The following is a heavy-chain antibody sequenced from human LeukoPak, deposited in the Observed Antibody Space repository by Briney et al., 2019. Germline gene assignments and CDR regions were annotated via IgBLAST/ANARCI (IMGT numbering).Heavy chain of an antibody. CDR3: AKDIEAGTAGFSFDY. Sequence: PGGSLRLSCAASGFTFDDYAMHWARHAPGKGLEWVSLICGNGDSTYYGASVKGRFPMSRVNIKNSLYLQMNSLGTEGTGCYYCAKDIEAGTAGFSFDYWVQGTLVTVSS. CDR2: ICGNGDST. CDR1: GFTFDDYA. V-gene: IGHV3-43*02. J-gene: IGHJ4*02. D-gene: IGHD2-21*02.